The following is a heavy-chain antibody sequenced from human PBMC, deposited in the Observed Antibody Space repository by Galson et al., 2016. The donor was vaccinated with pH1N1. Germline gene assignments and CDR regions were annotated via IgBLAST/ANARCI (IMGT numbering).Heavy chain of an antibody. CDR3: AHNRERSGGSYYRHFDY. Sequence: PALVQPTQTLTLTCTFSGFSLSTSGVGVGWIRQPPGKSLEWLALIYWDDDKRHSPSLHSRLTITKDTAKNQVVLIMTNMNPGDTATNYCAHNRERSGGSYYRHFDYWGQGTLVTVSS. CDR1: GFSLSTSGVG. J-gene: IGHJ4*02. CDR2: IYWDDDK. D-gene: IGHD1-26*01. V-gene: IGHV2-5*02.